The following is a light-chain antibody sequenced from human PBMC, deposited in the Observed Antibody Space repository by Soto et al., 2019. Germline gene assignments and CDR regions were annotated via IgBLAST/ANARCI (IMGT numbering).Light chain of an antibody. CDR2: GAS. CDR3: QQYNNWPPIT. CDR1: QSVSSN. Sequence: EIVLTQSPGTLSLSPGEAAALSCRSSQSVSSNLAWYQQKPGQATRLLIYGASTRATGIPARFSGSGSGTEFTLTISSLQSEDFAVYYCQQYNNWPPITFGQGTRLEN. V-gene: IGKV3-15*01. J-gene: IGKJ5*01.